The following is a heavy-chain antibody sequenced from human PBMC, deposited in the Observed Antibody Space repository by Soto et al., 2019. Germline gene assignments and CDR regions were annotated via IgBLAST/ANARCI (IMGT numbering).Heavy chain of an antibody. CDR2: ISGSGGST. CDR1: GSTFSSYA. D-gene: IGHD6-6*01. Sequence: GCLLPACAASGSTFSSYAMSWVRQAPGKGLEWVSAISGSGGSTYYADSVKGRFTISRDNSKNTLYLQMNSLRAEDTAVYYCAPPRTSIAARLRYWGQGTPVTVSS. J-gene: IGHJ4*02. CDR3: APPRTSIAARLRY. V-gene: IGHV3-23*01.